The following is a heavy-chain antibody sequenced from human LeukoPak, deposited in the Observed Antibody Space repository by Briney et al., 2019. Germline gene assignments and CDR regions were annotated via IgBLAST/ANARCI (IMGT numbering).Heavy chain of an antibody. CDR1: GFTFRDYW. Sequence: GGSLRLSCAASGFTFRDYWMAWVRQAPGKGLEWVANVKRDGSEKYYVDSVRGRFIISRDNAKNSLYLQMNGLRVEDTAVYYCARDQYELRSYYYGMDAWGKGTTVSVSS. CDR3: ARDQYELRSYYYGMDA. CDR2: VKRDGSEK. V-gene: IGHV3-7*03. D-gene: IGHD2-2*01. J-gene: IGHJ6*04.